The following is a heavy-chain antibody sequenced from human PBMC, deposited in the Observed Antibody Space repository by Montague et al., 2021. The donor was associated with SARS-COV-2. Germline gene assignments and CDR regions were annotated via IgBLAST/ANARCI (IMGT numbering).Heavy chain of an antibody. V-gene: IGHV4-59*01. CDR2: MSYSGTT. CDR3: ARGRDQVGWFDP. Sequence: SETLSLTCTVPGGSISSYYWSWIRRPPGKGLEWIGYMSYSGTTNYNPSLRSRLTMSIDTSKNQLSLKLSSLTAADAAVYYCARGRDQVGWFDPWGQGTLVTVSS. CDR1: GGSISSYY. D-gene: IGHD1-26*01. J-gene: IGHJ5*02.